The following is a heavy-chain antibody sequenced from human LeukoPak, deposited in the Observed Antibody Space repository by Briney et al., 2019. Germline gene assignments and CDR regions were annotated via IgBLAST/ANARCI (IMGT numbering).Heavy chain of an antibody. V-gene: IGHV3-74*01. CDR3: ARDGYNWNARWASRLFDP. CDR1: GFTFSSYW. J-gene: IGHJ5*02. D-gene: IGHD1-1*01. Sequence: GGSLRLSCAASGFTFSSYWMHWVRQAPGKGLVWVSRINSDGSSTSYADPVKGRFTISRDNAKNSLYLQMNSLRAEDTAVYYCARDGYNWNARWASRLFDPWGQGTLVTVSS. CDR2: INSDGSST.